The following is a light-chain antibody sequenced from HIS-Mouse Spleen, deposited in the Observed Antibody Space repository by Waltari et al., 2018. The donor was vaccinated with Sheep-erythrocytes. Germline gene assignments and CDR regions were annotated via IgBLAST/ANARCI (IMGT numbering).Light chain of an antibody. CDR2: DGS. CDR1: SSDVGCYNY. V-gene: IGLV2-14*03. Sequence: QSALTQPASVSGSPGQSITISCTRTSSDVGCYNYVSWYQQHPGKAPKLMIYDGSNRPSGVSNRFSGSKSGNTASLTISGLQAEDEADYYCSSYTSSSTQVFGTGTKVTVL. J-gene: IGLJ1*01. CDR3: SSYTSSSTQV.